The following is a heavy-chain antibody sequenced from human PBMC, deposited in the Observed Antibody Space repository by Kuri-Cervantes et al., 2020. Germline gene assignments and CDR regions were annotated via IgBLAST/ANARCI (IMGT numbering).Heavy chain of an antibody. J-gene: IGHJ5*02. D-gene: IGHD3-10*01. CDR2: ISSSGSTI. V-gene: IGHV3-48*01. CDR3: ARDHMVRDNWFDP. CDR1: GFTFDDYA. Sequence: GESLKISCAASGFTFDDYAMHWVRQAPGKGLEWVSYISSSGSTIYYADSVKGRFTISRDNSKSTLYLQMNSLRAEDTAVYYCARDHMVRDNWFDPWGQGTLVTVSS.